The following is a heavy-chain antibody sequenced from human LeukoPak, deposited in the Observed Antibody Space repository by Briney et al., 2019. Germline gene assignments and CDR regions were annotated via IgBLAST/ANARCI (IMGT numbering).Heavy chain of an antibody. CDR3: ARQYYYMDV. Sequence: GSLRLSCAASGFTFSSYTMNWVRQAPGKGLEWIGRIYTSGSTNYNPSLKSRVTMSVDTSKNQFSLKLSSVTAADTAVYYCARQYYYMDVWGKGTTVTISS. V-gene: IGHV4-59*10. J-gene: IGHJ6*03. CDR1: GFTFSSYT. CDR2: IYTSGST.